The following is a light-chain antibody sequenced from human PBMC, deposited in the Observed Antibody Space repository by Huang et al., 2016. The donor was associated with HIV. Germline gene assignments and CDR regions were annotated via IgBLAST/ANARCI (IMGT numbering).Light chain of an antibody. J-gene: IGKJ4*01. CDR1: QSISNH. V-gene: IGKV3-11*01. CDR3: QQHHSWLT. CDR2: DAS. Sequence: IVLTQSPATLSWYLGERVTLSCRASQSISNHLAWHQQRPGQAPRLLIYDASNGVAGVPARFSGSGSGTDFTLTISSLEPEDFALYYCQQHHSWLTFGGGTKLEVK.